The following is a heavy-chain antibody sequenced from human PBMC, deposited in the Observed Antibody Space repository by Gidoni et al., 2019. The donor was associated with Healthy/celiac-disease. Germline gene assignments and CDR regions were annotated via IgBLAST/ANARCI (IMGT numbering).Heavy chain of an antibody. CDR2: ISYDGSNK. Sequence: QVQLVESGGGVVQPGRSLRLSCAASGFTFSSYARHWVRQAPGKGLEWVAVISYDGSNKYYADSVKGRFTISRDNSKNTLYLQMNSLRAEDTAVYYCARDGNLSSGYVYYYYGMDVWGQGTTVTVSS. CDR3: ARDGNLSSGYVYYYYGMDV. CDR1: GFTFSSYA. D-gene: IGHD3-22*01. V-gene: IGHV3-30-3*01. J-gene: IGHJ6*02.